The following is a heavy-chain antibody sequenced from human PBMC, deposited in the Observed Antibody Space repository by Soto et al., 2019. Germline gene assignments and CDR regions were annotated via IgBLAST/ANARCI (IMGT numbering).Heavy chain of an antibody. CDR2: IYYRSKWXX. CDR3: ARVHCSAGTCLDGLDV. V-gene: IGHV6-1*01. CDR1: GDSVSSSGAA. D-gene: IGHD2-15*01. J-gene: IGHJ6*02. Sequence: SQTLSLTCAISGDSVSSSGAAWNWIRQSPSRGLEWLGRIYYRSKWXXDYAASVQSRVTINPDTSRNQFSLQLNYVVPEDTAVYYCARVHCSAGTCLDGLDVWGQGTTVTVSS.